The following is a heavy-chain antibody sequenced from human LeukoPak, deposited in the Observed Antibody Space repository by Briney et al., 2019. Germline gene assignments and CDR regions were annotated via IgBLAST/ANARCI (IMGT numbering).Heavy chain of an antibody. CDR1: GFTFSTYT. V-gene: IGHV3-23*01. CDR2: ISFDAYDT. Sequence: PGGSLRLSCAASGFTFSTYTMNWVRQAPGKGLEWVSTISFDAYDTYYADSVKGRFTMSRDNSKNILYLQMNSLRVDDTAVYFCARKGSAISPLDFWGQGTLVTVSP. D-gene: IGHD2-2*02. CDR3: ARKGSAISPLDF. J-gene: IGHJ4*02.